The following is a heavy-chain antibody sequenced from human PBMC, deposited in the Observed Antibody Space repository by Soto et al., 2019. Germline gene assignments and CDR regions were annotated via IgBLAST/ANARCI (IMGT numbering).Heavy chain of an antibody. CDR1: GGSFSGYY. D-gene: IGHD5-12*01. V-gene: IGHV4-34*01. CDR3: ARNGYSVRVHYYYYYMDV. J-gene: IGHJ6*03. CDR2: INHSGST. Sequence: PSETLSLTCAVYGGSFSGYYWSWIRQPPGKGLEWIGEINHSGSTNYNPSLKSRVTISVDTSKNQFSLKLSSVTAADTAVYYCARNGYSVRVHYYYYYMDVWGKGTTVTVSS.